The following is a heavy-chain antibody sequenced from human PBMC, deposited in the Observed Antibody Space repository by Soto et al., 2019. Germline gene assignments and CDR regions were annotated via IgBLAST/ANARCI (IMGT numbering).Heavy chain of an antibody. J-gene: IGHJ3*02. D-gene: IGHD6-19*01. CDR1: GFTFSSYA. Sequence: GSLRLSCAASGFTFSSYAMSWVRQAPGKGLEWVSAISGSGGSTYYADSVKGRFTISRDNSKNTLYLQMNSLRAEDTAVYHCAKDMEVLAVASGAFDIWGQGTMVTVSS. V-gene: IGHV3-23*01. CDR2: ISGSGGST. CDR3: AKDMEVLAVASGAFDI.